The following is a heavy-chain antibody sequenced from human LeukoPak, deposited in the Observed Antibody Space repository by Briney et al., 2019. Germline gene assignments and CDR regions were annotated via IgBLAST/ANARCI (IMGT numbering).Heavy chain of an antibody. D-gene: IGHD2-15*01. J-gene: IGHJ6*03. CDR2: IRYDGSNK. Sequence: GGSLRLSCAASGFTFSSYGMHWVRQAPGKGLEWVAFIRYDGSNKYYADSVQGRFTISRDNSKNTLYLQMNSLRAEDTAVYYCAKDIDYYYYMDVWGKGTTVTVSS. CDR1: GFTFSSYG. CDR3: AKDIDYYYYMDV. V-gene: IGHV3-30*02.